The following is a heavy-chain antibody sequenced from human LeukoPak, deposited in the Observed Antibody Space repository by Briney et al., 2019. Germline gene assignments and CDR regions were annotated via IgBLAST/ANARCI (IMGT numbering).Heavy chain of an antibody. V-gene: IGHV4-39*01. Sequence: PSETLSLTCSVSGRSITSSSSYWGWIRQPPGKGLEWIGSIYSSGTTHYNPSLKSRVTISVDTSKNQFSLNLSSVTAADTAVYYCARRYSSGWYPVRGGWGQGTLVTVSS. D-gene: IGHD6-19*01. CDR1: GRSITSSSSY. J-gene: IGHJ4*02. CDR2: IYSSGTT. CDR3: ARRYSSGWYPVRGG.